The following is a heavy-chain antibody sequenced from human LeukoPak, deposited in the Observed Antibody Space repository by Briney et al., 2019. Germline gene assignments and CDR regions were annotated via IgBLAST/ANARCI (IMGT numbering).Heavy chain of an antibody. Sequence: SETLSLTCTVSHGSISASIRSYYWSWLRQPPGKGLEWIGYISSSGSTNDNSSLRSRVTISVDTSKNQFFLNLSSVSAADTAVYYCARIPLGYSGAYYFDYWGPGTLVTVSP. CDR1: HGSISASIRSYY. CDR2: ISSSGST. D-gene: IGHD5-12*01. J-gene: IGHJ4*02. CDR3: ARIPLGYSGAYYFDY. V-gene: IGHV4-4*09.